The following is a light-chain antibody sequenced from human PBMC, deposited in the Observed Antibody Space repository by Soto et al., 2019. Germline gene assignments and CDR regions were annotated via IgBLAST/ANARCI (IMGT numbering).Light chain of an antibody. Sequence: QSVLTQPASVSGSPGQSITISCTGTSSDVGGYNYVSWYQQHPGKAPKLMIYDVSNRPSGVSNRFSGSKSGNTASLTISGLQAEDKADYYCSSYTSSSTLDFGTGTKVTVL. V-gene: IGLV2-14*01. CDR2: DVS. CDR3: SSYTSSSTLD. J-gene: IGLJ1*01. CDR1: SSDVGGYNY.